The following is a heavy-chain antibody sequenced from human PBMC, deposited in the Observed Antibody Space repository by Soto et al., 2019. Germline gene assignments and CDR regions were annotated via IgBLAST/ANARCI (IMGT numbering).Heavy chain of an antibody. CDR2: IYYSGST. Sequence: LSLTGTVSGGSIIRSSYYWSWIRQHPGKGLEWIVYIYYSGSTYYNPSLKSRVTISVDTSKNQFSLKLSSVTAADMAVYYCARGTPLLRPFDNWGQETLVT. V-gene: IGHV4-31*03. J-gene: IGHJ4*02. D-gene: IGHD1-26*01. CDR1: GGSIIRSSYY. CDR3: ARGTPLLRPFDN.